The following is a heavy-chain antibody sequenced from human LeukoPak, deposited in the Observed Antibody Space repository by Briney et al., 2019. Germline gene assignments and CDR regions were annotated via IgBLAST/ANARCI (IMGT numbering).Heavy chain of an antibody. V-gene: IGHV3-23*01. Sequence: RPGGSLRLSCAASGFTFSSFWMTWVRQAPGKGLEWVSAISGSGGSTYYADSVKGRFTISRDNSKNTLYLQMNSLRAEDTAVYYCAKGGLRYDYVWGSQPFDIWGQGTMVTVSS. D-gene: IGHD3-16*01. CDR1: GFTFSSFW. CDR2: ISGSGGST. J-gene: IGHJ3*02. CDR3: AKGGLRYDYVWGSQPFDI.